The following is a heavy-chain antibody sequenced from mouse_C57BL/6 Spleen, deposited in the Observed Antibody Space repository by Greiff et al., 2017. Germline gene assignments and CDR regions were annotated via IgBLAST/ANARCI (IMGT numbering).Heavy chain of an antibody. J-gene: IGHJ4*01. D-gene: IGHD2-5*01. CDR3: AREDYSKGYYAMDY. CDR1: GYTFTSYW. V-gene: IGHV1-52*01. Sequence: QVQLKQPGAELVRPGSSVTLSCKASGYTFTSYWMHWVKQKPIQGLEWIGNIDPSDSETQYNQKFKDKATLTVDKSSSTAYMQLSSLTSEESAVYYCAREDYSKGYYAMDYWGQGTSVTVAS. CDR2: IDPSDSET.